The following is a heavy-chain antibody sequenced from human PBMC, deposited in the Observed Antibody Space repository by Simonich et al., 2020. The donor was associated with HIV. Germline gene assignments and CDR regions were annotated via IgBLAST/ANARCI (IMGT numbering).Heavy chain of an antibody. CDR3: ARNGIAARPDTSEVDY. Sequence: QVQLQQWGAGLLKPSETLSLTCAVYGGSFSGSYWSWIRQPPGKGREWIAKINNSGSNYYHPSLKSRVTISVDTSKSQFSLKVSSVTAADTAVYYCARNGIAARPDTSEVDYWGQGTLVTVSS. CDR1: GGSFSGSY. V-gene: IGHV4-34*01. D-gene: IGHD6-6*01. CDR2: INNSGSN. J-gene: IGHJ4*02.